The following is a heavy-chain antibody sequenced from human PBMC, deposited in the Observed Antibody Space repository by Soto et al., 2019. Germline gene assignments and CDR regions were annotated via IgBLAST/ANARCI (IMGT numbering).Heavy chain of an antibody. CDR3: ARSLYDSSGLLPDY. CDR1: GGSISSYY. D-gene: IGHD3-22*01. V-gene: IGHV4-59*01. CDR2: TYYSGST. Sequence: SETLSLTCTVSGGSISSYYWSWIRQSPGKGLEWIGYTYYSGSTNYNPSLKSRVTISVDTSKNQFSLKLSSVTAADTAVYYCARSLYDSSGLLPDYWGQGTLVT. J-gene: IGHJ4*02.